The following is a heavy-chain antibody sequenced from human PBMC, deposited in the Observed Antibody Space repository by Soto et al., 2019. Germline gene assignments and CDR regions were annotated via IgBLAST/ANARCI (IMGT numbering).Heavy chain of an antibody. CDR2: IYHSGST. D-gene: IGHD6-13*01. V-gene: IGHV4-31*03. CDR3: ARIKGGAAGNFDY. CDR1: GGSISSGGYY. J-gene: IGHJ4*02. Sequence: QVQLQESGPGLVKPSQTLSLSCTVSGGSISSGGYYWTWIRHHPGKGLEWIGYIYHSGSTFYNPSLKSRVTMSVDTSKKQFYLKLRSVTDADTAGYYCARIKGGAAGNFDYWGQGTLVTVSS.